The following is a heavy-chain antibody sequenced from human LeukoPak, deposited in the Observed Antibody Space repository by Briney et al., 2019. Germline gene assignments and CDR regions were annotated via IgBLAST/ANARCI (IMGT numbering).Heavy chain of an antibody. CDR2: ISGSGGST. Sequence: GGSLRLSCAASGFTFSSYAMSWVRQAPGKGLEWVPAISGSGGSTYYADSVKGRFTISRDNSKNTLYLQMNSLRAEDTAVYYCARIVVVPAASHGMDVWGQGTTVTVSS. J-gene: IGHJ6*02. CDR1: GFTFSSYA. V-gene: IGHV3-23*01. D-gene: IGHD2-2*01. CDR3: ARIVVVPAASHGMDV.